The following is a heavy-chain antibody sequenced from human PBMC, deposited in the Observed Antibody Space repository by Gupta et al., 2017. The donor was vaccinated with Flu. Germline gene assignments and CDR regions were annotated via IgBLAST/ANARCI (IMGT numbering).Heavy chain of an antibody. V-gene: IGHV3-7*01. J-gene: IGHJ4*02. CDR2: IKQDGSEK. D-gene: IGHD3-16*01. CDR3: ARGLGSFDY. Sequence: SGFTFSIYWMSWVRQAPGKGLKWVANIKQDGSEKYYVDSVKGRFTISRHNAKHSLYLQMNSLRSEDTAVYYCARGLGSFDYWGQGTLVTVSS. CDR1: GFTFSIYW.